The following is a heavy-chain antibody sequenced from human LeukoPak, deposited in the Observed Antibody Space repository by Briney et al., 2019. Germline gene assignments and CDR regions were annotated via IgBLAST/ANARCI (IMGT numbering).Heavy chain of an antibody. CDR2: ITGSGDYT. V-gene: IGHV3-23*01. J-gene: IGHJ3*02. D-gene: IGHD4-23*01. Sequence: GGSLRLSCEASGLTFSNYAMNWVRQAPGKGLEWVSAITGSGDYTYYVDSVKGRFTISRDNSKNTLYLQMNSLRAEDTALYHCARGDGGGAFDIWGQGTMVTVSS. CDR1: GLTFSNYA. CDR3: ARGDGGGAFDI.